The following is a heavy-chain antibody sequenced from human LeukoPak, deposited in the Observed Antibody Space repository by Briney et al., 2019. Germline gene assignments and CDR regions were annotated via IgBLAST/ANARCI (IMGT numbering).Heavy chain of an antibody. CDR1: GFTFRNSA. D-gene: IGHD1-20*01. Sequence: GGSLRLSCAASGFTFRNSAMSWVRQAPGTGLEWVSSIGGHVHGTYYADSVIGRFTVSRDDSKNTLYLQMNSLRADDTAIYYCANHRTPDRYHWNYFDYWGQGTLVTVSS. CDR2: IGGHVHGT. J-gene: IGHJ4*02. V-gene: IGHV3-23*01. CDR3: ANHRTPDRYHWNYFDY.